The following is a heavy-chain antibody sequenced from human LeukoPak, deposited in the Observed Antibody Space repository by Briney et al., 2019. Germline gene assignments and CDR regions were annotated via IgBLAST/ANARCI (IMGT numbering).Heavy chain of an antibody. CDR1: GFTFSSYA. CDR2: ISGSGGST. V-gene: IGHV3-23*01. CDR3: ARGFPYCSAGSCYYGLDV. Sequence: GGSLRLSCAASGFTFSSYAMSWVRQAPGKGLEWVSAISGSGGSTYYADSVKGRFTTSRDNAKNTLYLQLNSLRAEDTAVYYCARGFPYCSAGSCYYGLDVWGQGTTVTVSS. D-gene: IGHD2-15*01. J-gene: IGHJ6*02.